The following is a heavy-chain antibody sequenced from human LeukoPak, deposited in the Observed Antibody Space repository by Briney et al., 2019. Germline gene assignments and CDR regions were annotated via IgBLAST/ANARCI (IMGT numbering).Heavy chain of an antibody. Sequence: PGGSLRLSCAASGFTFSKYSMSWARQAPGKGLEWVSSISPSDGNTFYADSVKGRFTISRDNSKNALSLQMNSLRAEDTALYYCVKDSSVPYGITEWGQGTLVTVSS. CDR3: VKDSSVPYGITE. CDR2: ISPSDGNT. CDR1: GFTFSKYS. D-gene: IGHD4-17*01. V-gene: IGHV3-23*01. J-gene: IGHJ4*02.